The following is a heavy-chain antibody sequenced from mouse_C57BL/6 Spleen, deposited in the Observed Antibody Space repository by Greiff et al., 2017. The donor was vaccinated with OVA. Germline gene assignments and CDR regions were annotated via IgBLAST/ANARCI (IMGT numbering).Heavy chain of an antibody. J-gene: IGHJ1*03. CDR1: GYTFTDHT. D-gene: IGHD1-1*01. Sequence: VQGVESDAELVKPGASVKISCKVSGYTFTDHTIHWMKQRPEQGLEWIGYIYPRDGSTKYNEKFKGKATLTADKSSSTAYMQLNSLTSEDSAVYFCARVYGSSHWYFDVWGTGTTVTVSS. CDR3: ARVYGSSHWYFDV. CDR2: IYPRDGST. V-gene: IGHV1-78*01.